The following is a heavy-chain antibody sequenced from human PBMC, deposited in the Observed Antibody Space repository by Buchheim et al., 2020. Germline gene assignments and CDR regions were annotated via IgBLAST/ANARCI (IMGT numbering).Heavy chain of an antibody. CDR1: GGTFSSYA. Sequence: QVQLVQSGAEVKKPGSSVKVSCKASGGTFSSYAISWVRQAPGQGLEWMGGIIPIFGTANYAQKFQGRVTITADESTRPAYMELSSLRSEDTAVYYCAKGYYDSSGYLPKYYFDYWGQGTL. D-gene: IGHD3-22*01. V-gene: IGHV1-69*01. CDR2: IIPIFGTA. J-gene: IGHJ4*02. CDR3: AKGYYDSSGYLPKYYFDY.